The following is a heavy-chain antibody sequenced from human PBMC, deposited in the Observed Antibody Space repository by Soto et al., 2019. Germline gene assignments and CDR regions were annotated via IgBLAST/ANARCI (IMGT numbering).Heavy chain of an antibody. CDR1: GGSISSGGLY. V-gene: IGHV4-31*03. J-gene: IGHJ6*02. CDR3: ARGPRQLGGSYYYSMDV. Sequence: PSETLSLTCIVSGGSISSGGLYWSWVRQHPGKGLEWIGFFYDSGSTYYNASLKSRLTISVDRSNNQFSLKLTSVTAADTAVYYCARGPRQLGGSYYYSMDVWGQGTTVTVSS. CDR2: FYDSGST. D-gene: IGHD1-1*01.